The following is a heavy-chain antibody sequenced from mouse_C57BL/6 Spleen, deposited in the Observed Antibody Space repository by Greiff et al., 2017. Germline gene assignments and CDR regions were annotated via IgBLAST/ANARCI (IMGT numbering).Heavy chain of an antibody. CDR2: IDPETGGT. Sequence: QVQLQQSGAELVRPGASVTLSCKASGYTFTDYEMHWVKQTPVHGLEWIGAIDPETGGTAYNQKFKGKAILTADKSSSPAYMELRSLTSEDSAVYYCTRKEGPTSLAMDYWGQGTSVTVSS. D-gene: IGHD5-5*01. J-gene: IGHJ4*01. CDR1: GYTFTDYE. V-gene: IGHV1-15*01. CDR3: TRKEGPTSLAMDY.